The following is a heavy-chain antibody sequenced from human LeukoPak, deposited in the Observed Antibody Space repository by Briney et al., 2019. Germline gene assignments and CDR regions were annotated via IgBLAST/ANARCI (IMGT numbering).Heavy chain of an antibody. CDR1: GGSISSYY. Sequence: SETLSLTCTVSGGSISSYYWSWIRQPPGKGLEWIGYIYYSGSTNYNPSLKSRVTISVDTSKNQFSLKLSSVTAADTAVYYCARGGSRAPATYWGQGTLVTVSS. J-gene: IGHJ4*02. V-gene: IGHV4-59*01. CDR3: ARGGSRAPATY. D-gene: IGHD1-1*01. CDR2: IYYSGST.